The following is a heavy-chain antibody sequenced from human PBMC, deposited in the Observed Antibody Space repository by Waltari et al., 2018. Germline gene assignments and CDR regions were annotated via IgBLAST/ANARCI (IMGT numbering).Heavy chain of an antibody. J-gene: IGHJ4*02. CDR1: GGSCSGYY. CDR2: IKHSGST. D-gene: IGHD3-10*01. CDR3: ARFKYGSGSYYRYFDY. V-gene: IGHV4-34*01. Sequence: QVQLQQWGAGLSKPSETLSLTCAVYGGSCSGYYWSWIRQPPGKGLEWRGEIKHSGSTNSSPSLKSRCTISVDTSKNQFSLKLSSVTAAYTAVYYCARFKYGSGSYYRYFDYWGQGTLVTVSS.